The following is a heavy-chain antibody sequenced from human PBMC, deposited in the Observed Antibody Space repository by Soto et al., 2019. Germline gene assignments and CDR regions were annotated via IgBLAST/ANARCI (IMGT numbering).Heavy chain of an antibody. D-gene: IGHD2-15*01. J-gene: IGHJ6*04. CDR2: ISGCGGST. V-gene: IGHV3-23*01. CDR1: GFTFSSYA. Sequence: GGSLRLSCAASGFTFSSYAMSWVRQAPGKGLEWVSAISGCGGSTYYADSVKGRFTISRDNSKNTLYLQMNSLRAEDTAVYYCAKAKLGGSSPAGGDVWGKGTTATVSS. CDR3: AKAKLGGSSPAGGDV.